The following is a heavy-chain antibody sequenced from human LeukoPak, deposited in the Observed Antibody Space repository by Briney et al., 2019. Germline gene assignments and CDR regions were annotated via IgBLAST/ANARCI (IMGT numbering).Heavy chain of an antibody. D-gene: IGHD6-6*01. CDR1: GFSFSGHW. J-gene: IGHJ4*02. CDR2: ISPTGSTT. Sequence: GGSLRLSCIASGFSFSGHWMHWARQLPGKGLVWVSRISPTGSTTSYADSVKGRFTVSRDNAKNTPYLQVNNLRAEDTAVYYCARGPNSNWSGLDFWGQGTLLTVSS. CDR3: ARGPNSNWSGLDF. V-gene: IGHV3-74*01.